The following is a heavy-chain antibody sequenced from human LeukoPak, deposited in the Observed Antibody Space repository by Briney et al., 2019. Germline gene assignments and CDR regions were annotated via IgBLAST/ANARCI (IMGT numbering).Heavy chain of an antibody. D-gene: IGHD2-15*01. CDR3: ARWWGFDP. CDR2: INHSGST. CDR1: GGSISSSNW. J-gene: IGHJ5*02. Sequence: SETLSLTCAVSGGSISSSNWWSWVRQPPGKGLEWIGEINHSGSTNYNPSLKSRVTISVDTSKNHFSLKLGSVTAADTAVYYCARWWGFDPWGQGTLVTVSS. V-gene: IGHV4-4*02.